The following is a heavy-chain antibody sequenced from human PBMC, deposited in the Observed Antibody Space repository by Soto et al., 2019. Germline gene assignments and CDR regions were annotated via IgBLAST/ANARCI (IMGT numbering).Heavy chain of an antibody. D-gene: IGHD1-1*01. CDR2: ISAFNGDT. J-gene: IGHJ3*02. CDR3: ARPQQSNEMAPRGGDAFDI. V-gene: IGHV1-18*01. Sequence: QVQLVQSGAEVKKPGASVKVSCKASGYTFTSYGISWVRQAPGQGLEWMGWISAFNGDTNYAQKLQGRFTMTTDTSPSTAYIEPRSLRADDTAVYYCARPQQSNEMAPRGGDAFDIWGQGTMVTVSS. CDR1: GYTFTSYG.